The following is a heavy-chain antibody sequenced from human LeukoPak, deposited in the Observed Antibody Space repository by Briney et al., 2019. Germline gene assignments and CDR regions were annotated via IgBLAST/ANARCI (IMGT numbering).Heavy chain of an antibody. CDR2: ISAYNGNT. D-gene: IGHD4-11*01. CDR1: GFDFVTSV. J-gene: IGHJ3*02. Sequence: GASVKVSCKTSGFDFVTSVIHWVRQAPGQGLEWMGWISAYNGNTNYAQKLQGRVTMTTDTSTSTAYMELRSLRSDDTAVYYCAKVATVTSEAIAFAHAFDIWGQGTMVTVSS. CDR3: AKVATVTSEAIAFAHAFDI. V-gene: IGHV1-18*01.